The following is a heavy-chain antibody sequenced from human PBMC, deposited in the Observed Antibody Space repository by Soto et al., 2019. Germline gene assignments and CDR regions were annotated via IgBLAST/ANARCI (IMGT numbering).Heavy chain of an antibody. V-gene: IGHV3-64*04. J-gene: IGHJ6*02. CDR2: ISDTVGST. CDR3: ARGVMGPGDYYYGMDV. CDR1: GFTFNKYA. D-gene: IGHD1-1*01. Sequence: GGSLRLSCSASGFTFNKYAMHWVRQAPGTGLQYVSGISDTVGSTFHADSVKGRFTISRDNAKKSLYLQMNSLRAGDTAVYYCARGVMGPGDYYYGMDVWGQGTTVTVSS.